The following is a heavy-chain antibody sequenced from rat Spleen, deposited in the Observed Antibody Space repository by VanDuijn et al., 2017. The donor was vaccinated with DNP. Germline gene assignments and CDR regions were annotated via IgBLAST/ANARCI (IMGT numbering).Heavy chain of an antibody. D-gene: IGHD1-12*01. Sequence: EVQLVESGGGLVQPGRSLKLSCAASGFIFSDYNMAWVRQAPKKGLEWVATIINDGSRTYYRDSVKGRFIISRDNAKSTLYLQMDSLRSEDTATYYCSTLNFYASLSEYFDYWGQGVMVTVSS. CDR2: IINDGSRT. CDR3: STLNFYASLSEYFDY. V-gene: IGHV5S10*01. CDR1: GFIFSDYN. J-gene: IGHJ2*01.